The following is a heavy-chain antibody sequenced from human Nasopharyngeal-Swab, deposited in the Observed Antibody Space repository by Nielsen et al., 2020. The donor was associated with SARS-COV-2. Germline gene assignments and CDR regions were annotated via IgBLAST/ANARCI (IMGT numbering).Heavy chain of an antibody. D-gene: IGHD3-9*01. J-gene: IGHJ6*02. V-gene: IGHV1-69*04. Sequence: SVKVSCKASGGTFSSYAISWVRQAPGQGLEWMGRIIPILGIANYAQKFQGRVTITADKSTSTAYMELSSLRSEDTAVYYCARDRQVDTLTGYYTHYYYYGLDVWGQGTTVTVSS. CDR2: IIPILGIA. CDR1: GGTFSSYA. CDR3: ARDRQVDTLTGYYTHYYYYGLDV.